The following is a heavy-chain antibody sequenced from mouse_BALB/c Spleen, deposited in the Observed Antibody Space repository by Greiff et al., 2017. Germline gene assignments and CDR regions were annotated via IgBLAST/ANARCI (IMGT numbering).Heavy chain of an antibody. CDR2: ISSGSSTI. CDR3: ARSGEVRRLYYFDY. D-gene: IGHD2-14*01. J-gene: IGHJ2*01. Sequence: EVKVEESGGGLVQPGGSRKLSCAASGFTFSSFGMHWVRQAPEKGLEWVAYISSGSSTIYYADTVKGRFTISRDNPKNTLFLQMTSLRSEDTAMYYCARSGEVRRLYYFDYWGQGTTLTVSS. CDR1: GFTFSSFG. V-gene: IGHV5-17*02.